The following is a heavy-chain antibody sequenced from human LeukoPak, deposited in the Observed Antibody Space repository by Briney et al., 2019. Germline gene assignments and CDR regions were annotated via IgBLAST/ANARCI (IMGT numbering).Heavy chain of an antibody. J-gene: IGHJ4*02. D-gene: IGHD6-19*01. CDR1: GGSITSSSYY. V-gene: IGHV4-39*02. Sequence: SETLSLTCTVSGGSITSSSYYWGWIRQPPGKGLEWIGIIYYSGSPSYNPSLKSRATISVDTSKNQFSLKLNSVTAADTAVYYCARDQGSGWTYYFDYWGQGTLVTVSS. CDR3: ARDQGSGWTYYFDY. CDR2: IYYSGSP.